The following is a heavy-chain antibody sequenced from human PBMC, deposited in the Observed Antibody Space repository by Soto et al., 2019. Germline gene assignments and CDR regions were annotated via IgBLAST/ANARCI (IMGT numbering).Heavy chain of an antibody. Sequence: RASVKVSCKASGYTFTSYGISWVRQAPGQGLEWMGWISAYNGNTNYAQKLQGRVTMTTDTSTSTAYMELRSLRSDDTAVYYCARVEPPGAYYYYGMDVWGQGTTVTVSS. J-gene: IGHJ6*02. V-gene: IGHV1-18*01. CDR3: ARVEPPGAYYYYGMDV. D-gene: IGHD3-10*01. CDR2: ISAYNGNT. CDR1: GYTFTSYG.